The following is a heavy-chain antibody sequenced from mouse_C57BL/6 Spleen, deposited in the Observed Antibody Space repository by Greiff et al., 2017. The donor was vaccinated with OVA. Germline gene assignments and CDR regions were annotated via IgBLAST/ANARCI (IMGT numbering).Heavy chain of an antibody. Sequence: QVQLQQPGAELVKPGASVKLSCKASGYTFTSYWMHWVKQRPGQGLEWIGMIHPNSGSTNYNEKFKSKATLTVDKSSSTAYMQLSSLTSEDSAVYYCARDDYDYYFDYWGQGTTLTVPS. CDR3: ARDDYDYYFDY. J-gene: IGHJ2*01. CDR2: IHPNSGST. D-gene: IGHD2-4*01. CDR1: GYTFTSYW. V-gene: IGHV1-64*01.